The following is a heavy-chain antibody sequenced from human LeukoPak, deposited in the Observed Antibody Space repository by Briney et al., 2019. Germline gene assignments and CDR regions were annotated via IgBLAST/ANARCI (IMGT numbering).Heavy chain of an antibody. CDR2: IHHSGST. CDR1: GFSINSAYY. D-gene: IGHD4-17*01. J-gene: IGHJ4*02. CDR3: ARGTGTRMTTVTYFDF. Sequence: PSETLSLTCTVSGFSINSAYYWGWIRQPPGKGLEWIGSIHHSGSTYYNPSLKSRVTISVDTSKNQFSLKLTSVTAADTAVYYCARGTGTRMTTVTYFDFWGQGTLVTVSS. V-gene: IGHV4-38-2*02.